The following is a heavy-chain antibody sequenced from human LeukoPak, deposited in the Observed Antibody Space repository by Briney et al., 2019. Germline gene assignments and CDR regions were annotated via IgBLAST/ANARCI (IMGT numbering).Heavy chain of an antibody. D-gene: IGHD3-10*01. J-gene: IGHJ4*02. CDR2: INPNSGGT. CDR1: GYTFTGYY. V-gene: IGHV1-2*02. CDR3: ARAPNSLWFGELFSRTTDY. Sequence: ASVKVSCKASGYTFTGYYMHWVRQAPGQGLEWMGWINPNSGGTNYAQKFQGRVTMTRDTSISTAYMELSRLRSDDTAVYYCARAPNSLWFGELFSRTTDYWGQGTLVTVSS.